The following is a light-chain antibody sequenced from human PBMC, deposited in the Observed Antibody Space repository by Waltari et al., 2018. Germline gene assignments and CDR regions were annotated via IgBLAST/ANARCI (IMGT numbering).Light chain of an antibody. CDR2: GAS. J-gene: IGKJ3*01. Sequence: EIVMTQSPATLSVSPGERATLSCRASQSVGSKLAWYQQKPGQAPRLLIYGASSRATGIPDRFSGSGSGTDFTLTIGRLEPEDFAVYYCQQYGRTFGPGTKVDIK. CDR3: QQYGRT. V-gene: IGKV3-20*01. CDR1: QSVGSK.